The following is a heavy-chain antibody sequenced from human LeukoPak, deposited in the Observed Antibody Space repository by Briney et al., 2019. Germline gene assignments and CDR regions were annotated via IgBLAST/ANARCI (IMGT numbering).Heavy chain of an antibody. CDR2: ISGSGGST. Sequence: GGSLRLSCAASGFTFSSYAMNWVRQAPGKGLEWVSGISGSGGSTYHADAVKGRFTISRDSSKNTLYLQMNSLRAEDTAVYYCAKFRCGGGSCYVVYFDYWGQGTLVTVSS. CDR3: AKFRCGGGSCYVVYFDY. J-gene: IGHJ4*02. D-gene: IGHD2-15*01. CDR1: GFTFSSYA. V-gene: IGHV3-23*01.